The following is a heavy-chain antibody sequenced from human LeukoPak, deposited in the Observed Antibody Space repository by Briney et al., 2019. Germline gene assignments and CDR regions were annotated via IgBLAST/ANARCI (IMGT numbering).Heavy chain of an antibody. D-gene: IGHD2-15*01. Sequence: ASMKVSCQASGYTFTSYDINWVRQATGQGLEWMGWMNPNSGNTGYAQKFQGRVTMTTNTSISTAYMELSSLRSEDTGVYYCARGLGYCRGGSGSHFDYWGQGTVVTVSS. J-gene: IGHJ4*02. CDR2: MNPNSGNT. CDR3: ARGLGYCRGGSGSHFDY. V-gene: IGHV1-8*01. CDR1: GYTFTSYD.